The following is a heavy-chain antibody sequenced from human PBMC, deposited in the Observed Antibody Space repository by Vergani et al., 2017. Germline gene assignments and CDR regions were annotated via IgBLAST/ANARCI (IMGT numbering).Heavy chain of an antibody. CDR1: GFTLSGSA. Sequence: EVQLVESGGGLVQPGGSLKLSCAASGFTLSGSAMHWVRQASGKGLEWVGRIRSKANSYATAYAASVKGRFTISRDDSKNTAYLQMYSLKTEDTAVYYCTRQVVYDSSGYRDYWGQGTLVTVSS. J-gene: IGHJ4*02. D-gene: IGHD3-22*01. CDR3: TRQVVYDSSGYRDY. V-gene: IGHV3-73*01. CDR2: IRSKANSYAT.